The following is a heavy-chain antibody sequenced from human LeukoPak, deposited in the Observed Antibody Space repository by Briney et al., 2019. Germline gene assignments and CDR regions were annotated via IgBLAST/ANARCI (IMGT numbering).Heavy chain of an antibody. Sequence: SETLSLTCTVSGGPISSYYWNWIRQPPGKGLEWIGYIYYSGSTNHNPSLKSRVTISVDTSKNRFSLKLSSVTAADTAVYYCARLNVDTTMAHDYWGQGTLVTVSS. J-gene: IGHJ4*02. V-gene: IGHV4-59*01. CDR1: GGPISSYY. D-gene: IGHD5-18*01. CDR3: ARLNVDTTMAHDY. CDR2: IYYSGST.